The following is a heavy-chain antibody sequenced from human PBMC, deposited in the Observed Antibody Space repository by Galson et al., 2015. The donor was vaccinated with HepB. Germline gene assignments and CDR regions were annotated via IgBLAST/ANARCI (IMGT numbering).Heavy chain of an antibody. V-gene: IGHV1-2*02. Sequence: SVKVSCKASGYTFTGYYIHWVRQAPGQGLEWMGWITPNSGGTNYAQKFQGRVTMTRDTSISTAYMELSRLTSDDTAVYYCCGGQVDYWGQGTQVTVSS. J-gene: IGHJ4*02. CDR2: ITPNSGGT. CDR1: GYTFTGYY. D-gene: IGHD4-23*01. CDR3: CGGQVDY.